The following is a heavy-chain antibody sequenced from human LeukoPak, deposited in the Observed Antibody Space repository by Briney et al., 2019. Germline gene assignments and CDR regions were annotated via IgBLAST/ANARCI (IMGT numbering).Heavy chain of an antibody. CDR1: GFTFSSYE. V-gene: IGHV3-48*03. J-gene: IGHJ4*02. D-gene: IGHD2-2*01. CDR3: ARDTHCSSTSCYPGRFDY. CDR2: ISSSGSTI. Sequence: PGGSLRLSCAASGFTFSSYEMNWVRQAPGKGLEWVSYISSSGSTIYYADSVKGRFTISRDNAKNSLYLQMNSLRAEDTAVYYCARDTHCSSTSCYPGRFDYWGQGTLVTVSS.